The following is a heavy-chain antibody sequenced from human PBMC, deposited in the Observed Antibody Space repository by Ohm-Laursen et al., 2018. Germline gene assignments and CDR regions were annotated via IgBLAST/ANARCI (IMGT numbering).Heavy chain of an antibody. CDR1: GYTFTGYY. CDR2: INPNSGGT. V-gene: IGHV1-2*02. Sequence: GASVKVSCKASGYTFTGYYMHWVRQAPGQGLEWMGWINPNSGGTNYAQKFQGRVTMTGDTSTSAVYMELSSLKSEDTAVYYCARDLGTTTDYWGQGTLVTVSS. D-gene: IGHD1-1*01. CDR3: ARDLGTTTDY. J-gene: IGHJ4*02.